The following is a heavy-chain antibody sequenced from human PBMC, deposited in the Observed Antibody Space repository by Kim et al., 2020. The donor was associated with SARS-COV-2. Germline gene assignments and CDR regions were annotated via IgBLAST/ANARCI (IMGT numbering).Heavy chain of an antibody. V-gene: IGHV3-9*01. J-gene: IGHJ4*01. CDR1: GFTFDDYA. CDR2: ISCNSGSV. Sequence: GGSLRLSCAASGFTFDDYAMHWVRQAPGKGLEWVAGISCNSGSVGYADSVKGRFTISRDNSKNSLYLQMNSLRAEDTAVYYCAKDHSNCWSPKLYFYY. CDR3: AKDHSNCWSPKLYFYY. D-gene: IGHD6-19*01.